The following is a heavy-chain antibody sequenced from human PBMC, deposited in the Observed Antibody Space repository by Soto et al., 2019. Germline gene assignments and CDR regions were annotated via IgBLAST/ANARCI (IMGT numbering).Heavy chain of an antibody. CDR3: ARVGISDILTGYYDAFDI. CDR1: GYTFTSYG. CDR2: ISAYNGNT. J-gene: IGHJ3*02. V-gene: IGHV1-18*01. D-gene: IGHD3-9*01. Sequence: ASVKVSCKASGYTFTSYGISWVRQAPGQGLEWMGWISAYNGNTNYAQKLQGRVTMTTDTSTSTAYMELRSLRSDDTAVYYCARVGISDILTGYYDAFDIWGQGTMVTVSS.